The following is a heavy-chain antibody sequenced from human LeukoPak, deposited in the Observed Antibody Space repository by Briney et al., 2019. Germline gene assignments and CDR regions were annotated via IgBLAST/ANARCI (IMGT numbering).Heavy chain of an antibody. CDR3: ARVKATVTSSASFDY. CDR2: INPSGGST. V-gene: IGHV1-46*01. Sequence: ASVRVSCTASGYTFTSYYMHWVRQAPGQGLEWMGIINPSGGSTSYAQKFQGRVTMTRDTSTSTVYMELSSLRSEDTAVYYCARVKATVTSSASFDYWGQGTLVTVSS. D-gene: IGHD4-17*01. CDR1: GYTFTSYY. J-gene: IGHJ4*02.